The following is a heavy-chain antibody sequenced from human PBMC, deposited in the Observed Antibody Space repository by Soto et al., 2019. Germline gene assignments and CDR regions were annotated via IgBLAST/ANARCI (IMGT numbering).Heavy chain of an antibody. D-gene: IGHD2-15*01. CDR1: GFTFYTYA. CDR3: AKDTPVVMFLFDS. Sequence: EVQLLESGGGLVQPGGSLRLSCTASGFTFYTYAMTWVRQAPGKGLEWVSSITDTGVTTYYADSVKGRFTISRDNSKNTLYLQMNILRTDDSAVYYCAKDTPVVMFLFDSWGRGTLVTVSS. J-gene: IGHJ4*02. CDR2: ITDTGVTT. V-gene: IGHV3-23*01.